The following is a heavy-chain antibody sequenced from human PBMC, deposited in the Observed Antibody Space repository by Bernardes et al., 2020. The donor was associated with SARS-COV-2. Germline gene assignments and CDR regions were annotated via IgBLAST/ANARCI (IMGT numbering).Heavy chain of an antibody. CDR3: ARGPYYDFWSGHYPTDYYGMDV. D-gene: IGHD3-3*01. V-gene: IGHV3-7*03. CDR2: IKSDGSEE. J-gene: IGHJ6*02. Sequence: GGSLRLSCAAYGFRFSSYSMTWVRQAPGKGLEWVANIKSDGSEEYFVDSVKGRFAISRDNANNSVYLQMSSLRAEDTAVYYCARGPYYDFWSGHYPTDYYGMDVWGQGTTVTVSS. CDR1: GFRFSSYS.